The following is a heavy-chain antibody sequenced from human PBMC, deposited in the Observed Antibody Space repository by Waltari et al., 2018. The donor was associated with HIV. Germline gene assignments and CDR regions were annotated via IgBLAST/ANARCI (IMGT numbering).Heavy chain of an antibody. CDR1: GYSFTNYW. CDR2: TYPGDSDT. J-gene: IGHJ4*02. V-gene: IGHV5-51*03. Sequence: EVQLVQSRAEVKKPGESLKISCKASGYSFTNYWIGWVRQTPGKGLEWVGITYPGDSDTRNGPAFPGQVTISSDKSSNTAVLQWSSLKASDTAMYYCARRKSGVMTTVSPVDYWGQGTLVTVSS. CDR3: ARRKSGVMTTVSPVDY. D-gene: IGHD4-17*01.